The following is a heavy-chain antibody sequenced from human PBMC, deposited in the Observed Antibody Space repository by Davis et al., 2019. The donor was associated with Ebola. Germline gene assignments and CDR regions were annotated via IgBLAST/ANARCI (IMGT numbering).Heavy chain of an antibody. CDR1: GFSFSNYA. J-gene: IGHJ6*02. CDR3: AKVFQTTNILATTYYYYAMDV. Sequence: GGSLRLSCAASGFSFSNYAMSWVRQAPGKGLEWVSGITGSGDSTYYADSVKGRFTMSRDNSKNTLYLQMNSLRAEDTAVYYCAKVFQTTNILATTYYYYAMDVWGQGTTVTVSS. CDR2: ITGSGDST. D-gene: IGHD5-12*01. V-gene: IGHV3-23*01.